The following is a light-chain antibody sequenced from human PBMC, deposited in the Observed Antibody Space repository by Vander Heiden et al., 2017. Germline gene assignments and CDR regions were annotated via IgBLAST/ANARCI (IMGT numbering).Light chain of an antibody. Sequence: DIVFPPSPGTLSLSPAERATLSCRASQSVTNSYLAWYQQKPGQSPSLLIFGASSRAAGTPDRFSGSGSGTEFTLTISRVEPEDFAVYYCHQYSKSPLTFGGGTKVEI. V-gene: IGKV3-20*01. J-gene: IGKJ4*01. CDR1: QSVTNSY. CDR3: HQYSKSPLT. CDR2: GAS.